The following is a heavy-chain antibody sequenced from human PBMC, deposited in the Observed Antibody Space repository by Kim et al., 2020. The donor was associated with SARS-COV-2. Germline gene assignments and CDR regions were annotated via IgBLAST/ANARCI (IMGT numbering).Heavy chain of an antibody. V-gene: IGHV5-10-1*01. Sequence: GESLKISCKGSGYSFTSYWISWVRQMPGKGLEWMGRIDPSDSYTNYSPSFQGHVTISADKSISTAYLQWSSLKASDTAMYYCARCARSYSNWFDPWGQGTLVTVSS. CDR3: ARCARSYSNWFDP. J-gene: IGHJ5*02. CDR2: IDPSDSYT. D-gene: IGHD1-26*01. CDR1: GYSFTSYW.